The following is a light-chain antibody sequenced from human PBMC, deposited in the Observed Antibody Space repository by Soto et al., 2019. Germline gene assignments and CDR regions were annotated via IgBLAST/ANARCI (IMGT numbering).Light chain of an antibody. CDR3: QQYNSFLGT. V-gene: IGKV1-5*01. CDR2: DAS. J-gene: IGKJ1*01. Sequence: DIQMTQSPSTLSAAEGDRVTITCRASQSLTKWLAWYQQKPGKAPKLLIYDASILESGVPSRFRGSGYGTEFSLTISSLQPDDSANYYCQQYNSFLGTFGQGTKVEIK. CDR1: QSLTKW.